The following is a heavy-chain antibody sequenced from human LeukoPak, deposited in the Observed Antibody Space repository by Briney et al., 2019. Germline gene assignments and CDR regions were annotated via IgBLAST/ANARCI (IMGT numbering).Heavy chain of an antibody. CDR2: INHSGST. CDR1: GGSFSGYY. J-gene: IGHJ5*02. D-gene: IGHD3-22*01. CDR3: ARVGADYYDSSGYYAWFDP. Sequence: SETLSLTCAVYGGSFSGYYWSWIRQPPGKGLEWIGEINHSGSTYYNPSLKSRVTISVDTSKNQFSLKLSSVTAADTAVYYCARVGADYYDSSGYYAWFDPWGQGTLVTVSS. V-gene: IGHV4-34*01.